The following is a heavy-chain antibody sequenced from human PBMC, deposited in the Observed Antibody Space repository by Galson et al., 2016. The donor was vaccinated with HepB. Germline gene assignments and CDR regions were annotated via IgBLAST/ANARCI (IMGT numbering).Heavy chain of an antibody. CDR2: IYYSGTT. D-gene: IGHD4-17*01. CDR1: VGSISDSSYY. J-gene: IGHJ4*02. V-gene: IGHV4-39*01. CDR3: ARRPMVTTGLFDY. Sequence: CTVSVGSISDSSYYWGWIRQPPGKRLEWIGSIYYSGTTYYMPSLKSRVTLSVDTSKNQFSLKLSSVTAADTAVYYCARRPMVTTGLFDYWGQGTLVTVSS.